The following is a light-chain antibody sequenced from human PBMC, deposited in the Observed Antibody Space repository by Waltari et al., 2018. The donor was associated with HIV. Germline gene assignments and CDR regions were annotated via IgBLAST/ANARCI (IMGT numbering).Light chain of an antibody. J-gene: IGKJ1*01. V-gene: IGKV1-39*01. CDR1: QNINNN. CDR2: AAS. Sequence: DIQMTQSPSSLSASVGDRVTITCLASQNINNNLNWYQEKPGKAPNLLIFAASSLQSGVPSRFSGSGSGTAFTLTINNLQPEDFASYYCQQSYSTTWTFGQGTKVEIK. CDR3: QQSYSTTWT.